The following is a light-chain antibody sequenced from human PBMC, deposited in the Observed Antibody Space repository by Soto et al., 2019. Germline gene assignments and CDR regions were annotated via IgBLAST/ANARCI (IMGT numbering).Light chain of an antibody. CDR3: QQYDNLPLT. Sequence: ERVMTQSPATLSVSPGERATLSCRASQSVGSNLAWYQQKPGQALRLLIFGASSRATGVPARFSGSGSGTEFTLTINSLQSEDFAVYFCQQYDNLPLTFGPGTKVDIK. V-gene: IGKV3-15*01. CDR1: QSVGSN. J-gene: IGKJ3*01. CDR2: GAS.